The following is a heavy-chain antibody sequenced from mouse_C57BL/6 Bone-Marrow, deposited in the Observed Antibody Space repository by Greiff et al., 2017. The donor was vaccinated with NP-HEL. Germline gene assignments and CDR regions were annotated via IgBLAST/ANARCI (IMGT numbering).Heavy chain of an antibody. V-gene: IGHV7-3*01. CDR2: IRNKANGYTT. CDR3: ASLTTVVPYWYFDV. Sequence: EVKLVESGGGLVQPGGSLSLSCAASGFTFTDYYMSWVRQPPGKALEWLGFIRNKANGYTTEYSASVKGRFTISRDNSQSILYLQMNALRAEDSATYYCASLTTVVPYWYFDVWGTGTTVTVSS. CDR1: GFTFTDYY. J-gene: IGHJ1*03. D-gene: IGHD1-1*01.